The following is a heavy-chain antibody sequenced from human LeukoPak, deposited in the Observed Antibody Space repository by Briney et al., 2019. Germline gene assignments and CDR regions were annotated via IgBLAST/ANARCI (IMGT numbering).Heavy chain of an antibody. CDR2: IKEDGSAQ. Sequence: PGGSLRLSCAASGFTFNSYWMSWVRQAPGKGLEWVANIKEDGSAQYYVGSVKGRFTISRDNAQNSLNLQMNSLRAEDTAVYYCATSSNAPGNHWGQGTLVTVSS. V-gene: IGHV3-7*01. CDR3: ATSSNAPGNH. J-gene: IGHJ5*02. D-gene: IGHD2-2*01. CDR1: GFTFNSYW.